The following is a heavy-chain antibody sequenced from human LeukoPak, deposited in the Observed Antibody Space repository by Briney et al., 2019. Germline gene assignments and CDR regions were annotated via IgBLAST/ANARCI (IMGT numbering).Heavy chain of an antibody. D-gene: IGHD4-17*01. J-gene: IGHJ5*02. V-gene: IGHV3-9*01. CDR3: AKDGVRRYDYGNWVDP. CDR2: ISWNSGSI. CDR1: GFTFDDYA. Sequence: GRSLRLSCAASGFTFDDYAMHWVRQAPGKGLEWVSGISWNSGSIGYADSVKGRFTISRDNAKNSLYLQMNSLRAEDTALYYCAKDGVRRYDYGNWVDPWGQGTLVTVSS.